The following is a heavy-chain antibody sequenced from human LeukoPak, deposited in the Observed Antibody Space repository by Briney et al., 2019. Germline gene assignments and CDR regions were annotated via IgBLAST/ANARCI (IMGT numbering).Heavy chain of an antibody. V-gene: IGHV4-34*01. Sequence: RSSETLSLTCAVYGGSFSGYYWSWIRQPPGKGLKWIGEINHSGSTNYNPSLKSRVTISVDTSKNQFSLKLSSVTAADTAVYYCARRPRSSNSKYFQHWGQGTLVTVSS. CDR1: GGSFSGYY. CDR3: ARRPRSSNSKYFQH. CDR2: INHSGST. J-gene: IGHJ1*01. D-gene: IGHD2-2*01.